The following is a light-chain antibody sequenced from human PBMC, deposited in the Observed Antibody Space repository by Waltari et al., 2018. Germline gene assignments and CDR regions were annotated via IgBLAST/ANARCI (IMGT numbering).Light chain of an antibody. J-gene: IGKJ3*01. V-gene: IGKV1-39*01. CDR2: AAS. CDR3: QQTYTTPG. CDR1: QSISNY. Sequence: DIQMTQSPSSLSASVGDRVTITCRTSQSISNYLNWYQQKPGKAPKLLIYAASSLQSGVQSRFSGSGSGTDFTLTISSLQPEDFATYYCQQTYTTPGFGPGTKVDIK.